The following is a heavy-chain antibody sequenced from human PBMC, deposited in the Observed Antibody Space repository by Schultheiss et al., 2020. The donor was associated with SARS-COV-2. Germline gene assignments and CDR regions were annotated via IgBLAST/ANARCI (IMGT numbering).Heavy chain of an antibody. Sequence: ASVKVSCKASGYTFTGYYMHWVRQAPGQGLEWMGWINPNSGGTNYAQKFQGRVTMTRDTSISTAYMELSRLRSDDTAVYYCARGRLGITMIRGSDSWGQGTLVTVSS. J-gene: IGHJ5*01. CDR2: INPNSGGT. CDR1: GYTFTGYY. V-gene: IGHV1-2*02. D-gene: IGHD3-10*01. CDR3: ARGRLGITMIRGSDS.